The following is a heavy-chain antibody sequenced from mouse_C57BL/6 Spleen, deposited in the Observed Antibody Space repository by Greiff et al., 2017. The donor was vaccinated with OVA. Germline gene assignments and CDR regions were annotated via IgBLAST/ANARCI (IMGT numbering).Heavy chain of an antibody. CDR2: INPSNGGT. D-gene: IGHD2-1*01. CDR1: GYTFTSYW. J-gene: IGHJ4*01. V-gene: IGHV1-53*01. CDR3: ARSYGNYWDAMDY. Sequence: QVQLKQPGPELVKPGASVKLSCKASGYTFTSYWMHWVKQRPGQGLEWIGNINPSNGGTNYNEKFKSKATLTVDKSSSTAYMQLSSLTSEDSAVHYCARSYGNYWDAMDYWGQGTSVTVSS.